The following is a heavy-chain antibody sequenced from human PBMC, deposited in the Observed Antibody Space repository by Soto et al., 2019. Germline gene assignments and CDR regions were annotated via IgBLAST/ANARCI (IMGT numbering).Heavy chain of an antibody. CDR1: GFTFSSYA. CDR2: ISSNGGST. V-gene: IGHV3-64*02. Sequence: EVQLVESGEGLVQPGGSLRLSCAASGFTFSSYAMHWVRQAPGKGLEYVSAISSNGGSTYYADSVKGRFTISRDNSKNTLYLQMGSLRAEDMAVYYCARGWEGATHPAMNPMDVWGQGTTVTVSS. D-gene: IGHD1-26*01. J-gene: IGHJ6*02. CDR3: ARGWEGATHPAMNPMDV.